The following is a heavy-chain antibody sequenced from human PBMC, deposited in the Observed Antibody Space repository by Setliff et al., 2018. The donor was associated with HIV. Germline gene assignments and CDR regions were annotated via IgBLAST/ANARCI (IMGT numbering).Heavy chain of an antibody. CDR3: AGSGDMATFYWYFDL. D-gene: IGHD5-12*01. CDR1: GGSISTYY. Sequence: SETLSLTCTVSGGSISTYYWSWIRQAPGRGLEWIGYIYYSGATNYNPSLKSRVTISVDTSKNQFSLRLSSVTAADTAVYYCAGSGDMATFYWYFDLWGRGTLVTVSS. J-gene: IGHJ2*01. V-gene: IGHV4-59*01. CDR2: IYYSGAT.